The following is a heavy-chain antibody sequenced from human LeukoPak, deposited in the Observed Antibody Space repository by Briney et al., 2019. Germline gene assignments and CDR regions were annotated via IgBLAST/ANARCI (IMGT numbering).Heavy chain of an antibody. V-gene: IGHV1-2*06. CDR3: ARDSCSSTSCYRPDAFDI. CDR1: GYTFTGYY. J-gene: IGHJ3*02. CDR2: INPNSGGT. D-gene: IGHD2-2*01. Sequence: ASVKVSCKASGYTFTGYYMHWVRQAPGQGLEWMGRINPNSGGTNYAQKFQGRVTMTRDTSISTAYMELSRLRSDDTAVYYCARDSCSSTSCYRPDAFDIWGQGTMVTVSS.